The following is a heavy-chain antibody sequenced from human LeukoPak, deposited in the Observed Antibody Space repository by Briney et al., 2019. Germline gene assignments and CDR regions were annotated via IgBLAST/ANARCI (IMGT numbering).Heavy chain of an antibody. CDR1: GFTFSDYY. V-gene: IGHV3-11*06. Sequence: GGSLRLSCAASGFTFSDYYVSWIRQAPGKGLEWVSYISSSSSYTNYADSVKGRFTISRDNAKNSLYLQMNSLRAEDTAVYYCARVVVVPAAMLNYFDYWGQGTLVTVSS. CDR3: ARVVVVPAAMLNYFDY. CDR2: ISSSSSYT. J-gene: IGHJ4*02. D-gene: IGHD2-2*01.